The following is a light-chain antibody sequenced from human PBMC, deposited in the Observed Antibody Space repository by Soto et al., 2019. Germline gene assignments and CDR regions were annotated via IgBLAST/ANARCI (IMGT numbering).Light chain of an antibody. CDR1: NSDVGGYNY. V-gene: IGLV2-14*01. CDR2: EVS. Sequence: QSALTQPASVSGSPGQSFTISCTGTNSDVGGYNYVSWYQQHPGKAPELMIYEVSHRPSGVSNRFSGSKSDNTASLTISGLQAEDEADYYCSSYTSISTLYVFGTGTKLTVL. J-gene: IGLJ1*01. CDR3: SSYTSISTLYV.